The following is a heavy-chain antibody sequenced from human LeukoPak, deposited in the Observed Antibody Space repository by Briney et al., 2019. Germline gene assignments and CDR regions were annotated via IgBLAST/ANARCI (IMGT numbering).Heavy chain of an antibody. CDR1: GGSISSGSYY. J-gene: IGHJ4*02. D-gene: IGHD4-23*01. V-gene: IGHV4-61*02. CDR2: IYTSGST. CDR3: ARPYGGNRGVDY. Sequence: SQTLSLTCTVSGGSISSGSYYWSWIRQPAGKGLEWIGRIYTSGSTNYNPSLKSRVTISVDTSKNQFSLKLSSVTAADTAVYYCARPYGGNRGVDYWGQGTLVTVSS.